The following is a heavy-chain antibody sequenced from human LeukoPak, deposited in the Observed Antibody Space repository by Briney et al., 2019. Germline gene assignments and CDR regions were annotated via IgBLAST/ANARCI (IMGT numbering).Heavy chain of an antibody. D-gene: IGHD3-22*01. CDR1: GFTFSSYA. V-gene: IGHV3-23*01. J-gene: IGHJ4*02. CDR3: AKDFRRSQWLLLYYFDY. Sequence: PAGSLRLSCAASGFTFSSYAMSWVRQAPGKGLEWVSAISGSGGSTYYADSVKGRFTISRDNSKNTLYLQMNSLRAEDTAVYYCAKDFRRSQWLLLYYFDYWGQGTLVTVSS. CDR2: ISGSGGST.